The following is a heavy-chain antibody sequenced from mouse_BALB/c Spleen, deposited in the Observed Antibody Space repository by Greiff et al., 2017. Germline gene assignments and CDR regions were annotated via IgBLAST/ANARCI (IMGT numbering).Heavy chain of an antibody. V-gene: IGHV5-6-3*01. CDR2: INSNGGST. CDR1: GFTFSSYG. CDR3: ARDRITTATPSFDY. J-gene: IGHJ2*01. D-gene: IGHD1-2*01. Sequence: EVQGVESGGGLVQPGGSLKLSCAASGFTFSSYGMSWVRQTPDKRLELVATINSNGGSTYYPDSVKGRFTISRDNAKNTLYLQMSSLKSEDTAMYYCARDRITTATPSFDYWGQGTTLTVSS.